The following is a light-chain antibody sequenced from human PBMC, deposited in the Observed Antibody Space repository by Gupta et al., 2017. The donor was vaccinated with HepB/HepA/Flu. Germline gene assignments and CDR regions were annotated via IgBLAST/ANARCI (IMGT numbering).Light chain of an antibody. V-gene: IGKV3-20*01. CDR3: QNYGSAPQLT. J-gene: IGKJ4*01. Sequence: EVGLTQSPGTLSLSPGARATISCRASQSFSSSYLAWYQQKPGQAPRLLMYGASSSATGIPDRFSGSGSGTHFTLTISRLEPEDFAVYYCQNYGSAPQLTFGGGTKVEIK. CDR2: GAS. CDR1: QSFSSSY.